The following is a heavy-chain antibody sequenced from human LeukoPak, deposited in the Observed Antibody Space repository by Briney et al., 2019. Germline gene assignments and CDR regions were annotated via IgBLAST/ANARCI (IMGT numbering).Heavy chain of an antibody. J-gene: IGHJ4*02. CDR3: AKDLDIVATITGN. CDR1: GCTFSKYA. Sequence: GGSLRLSCAASGCTFSKYAMRWVRQAPGKGLEWVSGVSGSGGSTYYADSVKGRFTISRDNSKNTLYLQMNSLRAEYTAVYYCAKDLDIVATITGNWGQGTLVTVSS. D-gene: IGHD5-12*01. CDR2: VSGSGGST. V-gene: IGHV3-23*01.